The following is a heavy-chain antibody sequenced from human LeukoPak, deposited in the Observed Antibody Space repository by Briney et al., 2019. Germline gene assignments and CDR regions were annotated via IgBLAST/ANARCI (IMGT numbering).Heavy chain of an antibody. CDR3: ARSKRYYYDSSGYYTDAFDI. D-gene: IGHD3-22*01. CDR1: GYKFTTDY. CDR2: IYPDDSET. Sequence: GESLKISCKGSGYKFTTDYIGWVRQMPGKGLEWMGIIYPDDSETKYSPSFQGQVTMSVDKSITTAFLQWSSLKASDTAMYYCARSKRYYYDSSGYYTDAFDIWGQGTMVTVSS. V-gene: IGHV5-51*01. J-gene: IGHJ3*02.